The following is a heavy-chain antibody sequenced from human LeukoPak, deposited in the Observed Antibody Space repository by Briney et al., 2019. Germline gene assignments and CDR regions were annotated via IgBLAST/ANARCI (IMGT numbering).Heavy chain of an antibody. Sequence: PGGSLRLSCTASGFTFGDYAMSWFRQAPGKGLEWVGFIRSKAYGGTTEYAASVKGRFTISRDDSKNTLYLQMNSLKTEDTAVYYCTTSGVPAASGFDYWGQGTLVTVSS. J-gene: IGHJ4*02. CDR2: IRSKAYGGTT. CDR3: TTSGVPAASGFDY. D-gene: IGHD2-2*01. V-gene: IGHV3-49*03. CDR1: GFTFGDYA.